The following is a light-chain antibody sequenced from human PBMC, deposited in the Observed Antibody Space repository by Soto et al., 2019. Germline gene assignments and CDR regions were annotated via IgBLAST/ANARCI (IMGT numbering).Light chain of an antibody. Sequence: QSALTQPVSVSGSPGQSITISCTGTSSDVGGYNYVSWYQQRPGDAPKLMIYEVTNRPSGVSDRFSGSKSGNTASLTISGLQAEDEADYYCSSYTSSNTLVFGGGTKVTVL. CDR1: SSDVGGYNY. CDR2: EVT. CDR3: SSYTSSNTLV. J-gene: IGLJ2*01. V-gene: IGLV2-14*01.